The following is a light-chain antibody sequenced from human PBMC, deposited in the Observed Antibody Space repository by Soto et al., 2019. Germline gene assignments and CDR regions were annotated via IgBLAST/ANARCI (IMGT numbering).Light chain of an antibody. CDR2: DAS. V-gene: IGKV3-20*01. Sequence: EIVLTQSPGTLSLSPGERATLSCRTSQSLTTNYLAWYQQKPGQAPRLLIYDASSRATGIPDRFSGSGSGTDFTLTIARLEPEDLPVFYCQQGVTFGGGTKVEIK. J-gene: IGKJ4*01. CDR1: QSLTTNY. CDR3: QQGVT.